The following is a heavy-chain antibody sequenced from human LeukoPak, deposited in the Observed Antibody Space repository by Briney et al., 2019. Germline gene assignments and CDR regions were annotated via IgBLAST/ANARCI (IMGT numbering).Heavy chain of an antibody. Sequence: PSETLSLTCAVSGGSISSGGYSWSWIRQPPGKGLEWIGYIYYSGSTYYNPPLKSRVTISVDTSKNQFSLKLSSVTAADTAVYYCATGYSGYEYFDYWGQGTLVTVSS. CDR1: GGSISSGGYS. V-gene: IGHV4-30-4*07. D-gene: IGHD5-12*01. CDR2: IYYSGST. CDR3: ATGYSGYEYFDY. J-gene: IGHJ4*02.